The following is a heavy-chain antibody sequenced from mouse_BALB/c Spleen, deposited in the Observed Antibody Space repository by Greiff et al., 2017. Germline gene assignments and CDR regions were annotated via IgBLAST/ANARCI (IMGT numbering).Heavy chain of an antibody. J-gene: IGHJ1*01. V-gene: IGHV1-77*01. Sequence: VQLQQSGAELARPGASVKLSCKASGYTFTDYYINWVKQRTGQGLEWIGEIYPGSGNTYYNEKFKGKATLTADKSSSTAYMQLSSLTSEDSAVYFCARSGEYGNYRYFDVWGAGTTVTVSS. CDR3: ARSGEYGNYRYFDV. D-gene: IGHD2-10*02. CDR2: IYPGSGNT. CDR1: GYTFTDYY.